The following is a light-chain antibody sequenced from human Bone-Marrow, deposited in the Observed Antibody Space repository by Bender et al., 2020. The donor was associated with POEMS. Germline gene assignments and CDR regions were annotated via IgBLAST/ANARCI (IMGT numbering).Light chain of an antibody. V-gene: IGLV1-44*01. J-gene: IGLJ3*02. CDR2: SNN. CDR1: SSNFGNNA. Sequence: QSVLTQPPSASGTPGQSVTISCSGTSSNFGNNAANWYQHVPGTAPKLLIYSNNQRPSGVPYRFSASTSCTSASLAISGLHSDDEADYYCSSWDDSLNGWVFGGGTKLTVL. CDR3: SSWDDSLNGWV.